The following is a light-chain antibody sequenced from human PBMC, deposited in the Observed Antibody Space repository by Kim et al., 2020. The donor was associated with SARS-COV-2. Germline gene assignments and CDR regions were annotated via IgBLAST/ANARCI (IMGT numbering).Light chain of an antibody. CDR1: RSVSSN. CDR2: AAS. V-gene: IGKV3-15*01. J-gene: IGKJ3*01. CDR3: QQYNDWPLT. Sequence: GSPGERATLSCRASRSVSSNLAWYQQKPGQAPRLLIYAASTRATGIPARFSGSGSGTEFTLTISSLQSEDFAVYFCQQYNDWPLTFGPGTKVDIK.